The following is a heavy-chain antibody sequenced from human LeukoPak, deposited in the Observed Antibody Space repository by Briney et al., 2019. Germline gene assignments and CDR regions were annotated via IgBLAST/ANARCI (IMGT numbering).Heavy chain of an antibody. Sequence: KTSQTLSLTCTVSGGSISSGGYYWSWIRQPAGKGLEWIGRIYPSGTTNYNPSLKSRVTISVDTSKNQFSLKLRSVTAADTAVYYCARGQEVVAENYFDYWGQGTLVTVSS. V-gene: IGHV4-61*02. CDR2: IYPSGTT. CDR1: GGSISSGGYY. J-gene: IGHJ4*02. CDR3: ARGQEVVAENYFDY. D-gene: IGHD5-12*01.